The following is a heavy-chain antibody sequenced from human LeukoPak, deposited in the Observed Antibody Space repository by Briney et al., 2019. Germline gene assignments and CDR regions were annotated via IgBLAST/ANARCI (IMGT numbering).Heavy chain of an antibody. V-gene: IGHV1-46*01. CDR3: AREATMIVVAGGASDI. CDR2: INPSGGST. CDR1: GYTFTSYY. Sequence: ASVKVSCKASGYTFTSYYMHWVRQAPGQGLEWMGIINPSGGSTSYAQKFQGRVTMTRDMSTSTVYMELSSLRSEDTAVYYCAREATMIVVAGGASDIWGQGTMVTVSS. J-gene: IGHJ3*02. D-gene: IGHD3-22*01.